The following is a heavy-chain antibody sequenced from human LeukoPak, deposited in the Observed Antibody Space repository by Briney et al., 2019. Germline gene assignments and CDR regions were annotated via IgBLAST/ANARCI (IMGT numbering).Heavy chain of an antibody. D-gene: IGHD1-26*01. CDR2: IRSKPSSYAT. CDR3: SSGTDYYDYGMDV. CDR1: GFAFSGST. V-gene: IGHV3-73*01. Sequence: GGSLKLSCAASGFAFSGSTVHWVRRASGIGLEWVGRIRSKPSSYATVYAESVKGRFTISRDDSKNTAYLQMNSLKTEDTAVYYCSSGTDYYDYGMDVWGQGTTITVSS. J-gene: IGHJ6*02.